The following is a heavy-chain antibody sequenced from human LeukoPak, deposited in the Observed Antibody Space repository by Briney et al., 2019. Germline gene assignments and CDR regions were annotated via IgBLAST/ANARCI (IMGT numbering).Heavy chain of an antibody. CDR3: AGDTCGDCYSDY. Sequence: GGSLRLSCAASGFTFSSYSMNWVRQAPGKGLEWVSSISSSSSYIYYADSVKGRFTISRDNAKNSLYLQMNSLRAEDTAVYYCAGDTCGDCYSDYWGQGTLVTVSS. CDR1: GFTFSSYS. J-gene: IGHJ4*02. V-gene: IGHV3-21*01. CDR2: ISSSSSYI. D-gene: IGHD2-21*02.